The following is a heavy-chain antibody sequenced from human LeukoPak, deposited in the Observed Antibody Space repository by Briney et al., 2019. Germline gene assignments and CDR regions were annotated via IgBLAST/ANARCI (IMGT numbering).Heavy chain of an antibody. Sequence: GGSLRLSCAASGFTFSDYYMSWIRQAPGKGLEWVSYISSSGSTIYYADSVKGRFTISRDNSKNTLYLQMNSLRAEDTAVYYCAKERRYSSGWYDLFDYWGQGTLVTVSS. D-gene: IGHD6-19*01. CDR1: GFTFSDYY. CDR2: ISSSGSTI. V-gene: IGHV3-11*01. J-gene: IGHJ4*02. CDR3: AKERRYSSGWYDLFDY.